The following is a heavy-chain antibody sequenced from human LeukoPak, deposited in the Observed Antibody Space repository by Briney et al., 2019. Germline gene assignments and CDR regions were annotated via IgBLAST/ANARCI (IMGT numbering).Heavy chain of an antibody. CDR2: IIPIFGTA. D-gene: IGHD2-15*01. CDR1: GGTFSSYA. CDR3: ARDCSGGSCYFDY. J-gene: IGHJ4*02. V-gene: IGHV1-69*13. Sequence: ASVKVSCKASGGTFSSYAISWVRQAPGQGREWMGGIIPIFGTANYAQKFQGRVRITADESTSTAYMELSSLRSEDTAVYYCARDCSGGSCYFDYWGQGTLVTVSS.